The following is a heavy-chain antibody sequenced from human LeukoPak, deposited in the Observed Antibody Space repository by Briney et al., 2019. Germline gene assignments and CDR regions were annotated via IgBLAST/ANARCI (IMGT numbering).Heavy chain of an antibody. D-gene: IGHD5-24*01. V-gene: IGHV4-59*01. CDR1: GGSISSYY. CDR3: ARGLRAEVATIDAFDI. CDR2: IYYSGST. J-gene: IGHJ3*02. Sequence: PSETLSLTCTVSGGSISSYYWSWIRQPPGKGLEWIGYIYYSGSTNYNPSLKSRVTTSVDTSKNQFSLKLSSVTAADTAVYYCARGLRAEVATIDAFDIWGQGTMVTVSS.